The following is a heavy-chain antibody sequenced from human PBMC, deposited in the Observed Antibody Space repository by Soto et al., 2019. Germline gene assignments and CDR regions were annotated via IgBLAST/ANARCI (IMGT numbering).Heavy chain of an antibody. CDR1: GYTLTGYY. CDR2: INPNSGGT. CDR3: ARDPRVVPAAMGTYGMDV. D-gene: IGHD2-2*01. Sequence: ASVKVSCKASGYTLTGYYMHWVRQAPGQGLEWMGWINPNSGGTNYAQKFQGRVTMTRDTSISTAYMELSRLRSDDTAVYYCARDPRVVPAAMGTYGMDVWGQGTTVTVSS. J-gene: IGHJ6*02. V-gene: IGHV1-2*02.